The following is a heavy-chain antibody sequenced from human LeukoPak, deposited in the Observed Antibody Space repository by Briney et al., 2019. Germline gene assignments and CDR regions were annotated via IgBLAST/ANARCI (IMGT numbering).Heavy chain of an antibody. V-gene: IGHV3-23*01. CDR1: GFTFSSYA. J-gene: IGHJ4*02. CDR3: AKVPFGSGSYSTLDY. Sequence: GGSLRLSCAASGFTFSSYAMSWVRQAPGKGLEWVSAISGSGGSTYYADSVKGRFTISRDNSKNTLYLQMNSLRAEDTAVYYCAKVPFGSGSYSTLDYWGQGTLVTVSS. CDR2: ISGSGGST. D-gene: IGHD3-10*01.